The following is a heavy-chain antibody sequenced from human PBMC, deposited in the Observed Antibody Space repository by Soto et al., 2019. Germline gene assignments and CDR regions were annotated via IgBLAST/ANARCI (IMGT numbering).Heavy chain of an antibody. V-gene: IGHV3-48*02. J-gene: IGHJ4*02. CDR1: GFTFSSYS. D-gene: IGHD4-17*01. CDR3: ARERTSPDNYGDYHPAIDY. CDR2: ISSSSSTI. Sequence: PGGSLRLSCAASGFTFSSYSMNWVRQAPGKGLEWVSYISSSSSTIYYADSVKGRFTISRDNAKNSLYLQMNSLRDEDTAVYYSARERTSPDNYGDYHPAIDYWGQGTLVTVSS.